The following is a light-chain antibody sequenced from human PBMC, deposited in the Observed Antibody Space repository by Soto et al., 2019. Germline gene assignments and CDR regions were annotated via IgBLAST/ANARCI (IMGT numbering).Light chain of an antibody. CDR1: QGISSY. J-gene: IGKJ4*01. Sequence: AIRMTRSPSSLSASTGDRVTITCRASQGISSYLAWYQQKPGTAPKLLIYAASTLQSGVPSRFSGSGSGTDFTLTISCLQSEDFATYYCQQYYTYPLTFGGGTKVEIK. CDR3: QQYYTYPLT. V-gene: IGKV1-8*01. CDR2: AAS.